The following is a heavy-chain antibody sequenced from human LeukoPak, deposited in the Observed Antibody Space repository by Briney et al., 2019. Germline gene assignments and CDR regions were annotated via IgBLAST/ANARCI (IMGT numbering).Heavy chain of an antibody. D-gene: IGHD2-21*02. V-gene: IGHV1-69*06. CDR2: IIPIFGTA. CDR3: AVAYCGGDCYGYYYYYYMDV. CDR1: GGTFSSYA. Sequence: GASVKVSCKASGGTFSSYAISWVRQAPGQGLEWMGGIIPIFGTANYAQKFQGRVTITADKSTSTAYMELSSLRSEDTAVYYCAVAYCGGDCYGYYYYYYMDVWGKGTTVTVSS. J-gene: IGHJ6*03.